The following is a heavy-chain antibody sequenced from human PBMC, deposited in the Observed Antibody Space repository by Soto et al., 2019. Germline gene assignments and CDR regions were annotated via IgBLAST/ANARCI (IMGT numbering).Heavy chain of an antibody. D-gene: IGHD2-15*01. V-gene: IGHV3-30-3*01. CDR1: GFTFRNYA. CDR2: ISYDGGNK. J-gene: IGHJ6*02. Sequence: QVQLVESGGGVVQPGRSLRLSCAASGFTFRNYAMHWVRQAPGKGLECVAVISYDGGNKFYRDYVKGRVTISRDNSKSTLYLQINSLRYEDTAVYYCARGDREDIAVVIGVRPGEYGVDVWGQGTTVTVSS. CDR3: ARGDREDIAVVIGVRPGEYGVDV.